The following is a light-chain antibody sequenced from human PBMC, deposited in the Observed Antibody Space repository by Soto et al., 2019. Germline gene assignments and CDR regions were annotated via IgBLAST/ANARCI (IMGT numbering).Light chain of an antibody. CDR3: TSYTTSSTKV. CDR1: SSDIGGYKY. V-gene: IGLV2-14*01. J-gene: IGLJ1*01. Sequence: QSVLTQPASVSGSPGQSITISCTGTSSDIGGYKYVSWYQHHPGNAPKLMIYEVSNRPSGVSNRFSGSKSGNTASLTISGLQAEDEGDYYCTSYTTSSTKVFGTGIKLTVL. CDR2: EVS.